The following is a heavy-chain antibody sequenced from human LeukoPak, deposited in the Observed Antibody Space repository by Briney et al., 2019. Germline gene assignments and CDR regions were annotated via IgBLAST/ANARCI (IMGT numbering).Heavy chain of an antibody. CDR2: ISSSGSTI. CDR1: GFTFSSYE. CDR3: ARDRRSGSYHYFFDY. D-gene: IGHD1-26*01. Sequence: GGSLILSCAASGFTFSSYEMNWVRQAPGKGLEWVSYISSSGSTIYYADSVKGRFTISRDNAKNSLYLQMNSLRAEDTAVYYCARDRRSGSYHYFFDYWGQGTLVTVSS. J-gene: IGHJ4*02. V-gene: IGHV3-48*03.